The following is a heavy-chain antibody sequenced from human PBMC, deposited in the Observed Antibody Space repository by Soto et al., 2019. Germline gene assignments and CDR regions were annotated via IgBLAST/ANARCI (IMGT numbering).Heavy chain of an antibody. D-gene: IGHD2-8*01. Sequence: ASVKVSCKASGYSFTDCHIHWVRQAPGQGLEWLGRINPKSGGTSTAQKFQGWVTMTRDRSISTVYVELTRLRSDDTAVYFCARGHSTDCSNGVCSFFYNHEMDVWGQGTTVTV. CDR2: INPKSGGT. CDR1: GYSFTDCH. J-gene: IGHJ6*02. V-gene: IGHV1-2*04. CDR3: ARGHSTDCSNGVCSFFYNHEMDV.